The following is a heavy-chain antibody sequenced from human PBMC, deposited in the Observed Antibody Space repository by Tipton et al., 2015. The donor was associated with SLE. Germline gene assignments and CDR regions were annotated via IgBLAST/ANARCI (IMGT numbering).Heavy chain of an antibody. CDR2: IYDSGTT. Sequence: GLVKPSETLALTCTVSGGSISISHFYWAWIRQPPGKGPEWIGYIYDSGTTSYNPSLKSRVTISVDTSKKQFSLKLSSVTAADTAIYYCARHDSSGPRGWFAPWAQGMLVTVSS. J-gene: IGHJ5*02. V-gene: IGHV4-61*05. CDR1: GGSISISHFY. CDR3: ARHDSSGPRGWFAP. D-gene: IGHD3-22*01.